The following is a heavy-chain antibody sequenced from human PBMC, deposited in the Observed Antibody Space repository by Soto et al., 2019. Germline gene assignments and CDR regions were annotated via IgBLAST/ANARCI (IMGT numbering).Heavy chain of an antibody. V-gene: IGHV4-30-2*01. J-gene: IGHJ6*02. CDR2: IYHSGST. Sequence: PSETLSLTCAVSGGSISSGGYSWSWIRQPPGKGLEWIGYIYHSGSTYYNPSLKSRVTISVDRSKNQFSLKLSSVTAADTAVYYCARGDYGTDVWGQGTTVTVSS. CDR1: GGSISSGGYS. D-gene: IGHD1-26*01. CDR3: ARGDYGTDV.